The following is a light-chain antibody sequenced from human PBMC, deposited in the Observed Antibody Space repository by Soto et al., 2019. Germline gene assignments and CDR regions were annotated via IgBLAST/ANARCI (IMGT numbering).Light chain of an antibody. Sequence: QSVLTQPPSMSGAPGQRVTISCSGSGSNIGAGYDVHWYQQFPGAAPKVLIYANTNRPSGVPDRFSGSKSGTSAFLAIAGLQTGDEADYYCGTWYTSRLVFGGGTQLTVL. J-gene: IGLJ3*02. CDR2: ANT. CDR1: GSNIGAGYD. CDR3: GTWYTSRLV. V-gene: IGLV1-40*01.